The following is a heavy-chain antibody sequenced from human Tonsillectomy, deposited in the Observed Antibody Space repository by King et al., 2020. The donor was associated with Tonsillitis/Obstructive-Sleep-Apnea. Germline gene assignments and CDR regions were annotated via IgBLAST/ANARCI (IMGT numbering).Heavy chain of an antibody. V-gene: IGHV1-46*01. Sequence: VQLVQSGAEVKKPGVSVKVSCKASGYTFTTYFMHWVRQAPGQGLEWMGIVNPSGGSTIYAQKFQGRVTMTRDTSTSTVYMELSSLRSEDTAVYYCARGTPDNSDDYGSWFDPWGQGTLVTVSS. CDR3: ARGTPDNSDDYGSWFDP. CDR2: VNPSGGST. CDR1: GYTFTTYF. D-gene: IGHD3-22*01. J-gene: IGHJ5*02.